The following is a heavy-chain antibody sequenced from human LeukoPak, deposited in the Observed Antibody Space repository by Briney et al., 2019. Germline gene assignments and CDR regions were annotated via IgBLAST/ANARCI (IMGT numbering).Heavy chain of an antibody. J-gene: IGHJ4*02. Sequence: VSVKVSCKPSGFNFIGYYIHWVRQASGQGREWMGWINPNSGGTNYAQKFQGRVTMTTDTSINTAYMELNRLTSDDTAVYYCATYDILTVFFYYWGQGTLVTVSS. CDR3: ATYDILTVFFYY. V-gene: IGHV1-2*02. D-gene: IGHD3-9*01. CDR1: GFNFIGYY. CDR2: INPNSGGT.